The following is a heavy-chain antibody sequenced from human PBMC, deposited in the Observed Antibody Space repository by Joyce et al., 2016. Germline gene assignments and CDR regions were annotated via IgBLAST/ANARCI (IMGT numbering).Heavy chain of an antibody. CDR1: GFSFRSYW. Sequence: EVQLVESGGGSVQPGGSLSLSCAADGFSFRSYWMGWVRPAPGKGLEWVANIKQDDGEKYYVDSVRGRLTISRDNAKNPLYLQVNSLGAEDTAVYYCARHIAAPSYYFEYWGQGTLVTVSS. D-gene: IGHD6-13*01. J-gene: IGHJ4*02. V-gene: IGHV3-7*01. CDR3: ARHIAAPSYYFEY. CDR2: IKQDDGEK.